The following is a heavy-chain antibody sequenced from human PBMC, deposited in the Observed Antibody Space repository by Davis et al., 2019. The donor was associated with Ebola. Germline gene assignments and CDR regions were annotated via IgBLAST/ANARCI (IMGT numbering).Heavy chain of an antibody. CDR3: ARDGAGWLRLDYYYYGMDV. J-gene: IGHJ6*02. CDR1: GYTFTGYY. V-gene: IGHV1-2*04. Sequence: ASVKVSCKASGYTFTGYYMHWVRQAPGQGLEWMGWINPNSGGTNYAQKFQGWVTMTRDTSISTAYMELSRLRSDDTAVYYCARDGAGWLRLDYYYYGMDVWGQGTTVTVSS. CDR2: INPNSGGT. D-gene: IGHD5-12*01.